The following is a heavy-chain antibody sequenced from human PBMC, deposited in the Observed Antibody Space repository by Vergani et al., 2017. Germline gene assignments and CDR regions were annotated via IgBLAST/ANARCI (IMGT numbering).Heavy chain of an antibody. CDR3: ARGDYGILTGYRY. Sequence: QVQVVQSGAEVKKSGASVKVSCKTSGYTFSNYYMHWVRQAPGQGLEWMGIINPSGGHTNYAQKIQGRVTITRDTSTSTVYMELSSLRCEDTAIYYCARGDYGILTGYRYWGQGTLVTVSA. CDR2: INPSGGHT. D-gene: IGHD3-9*01. CDR1: GYTFSNYY. V-gene: IGHV1-46*03. J-gene: IGHJ4*02.